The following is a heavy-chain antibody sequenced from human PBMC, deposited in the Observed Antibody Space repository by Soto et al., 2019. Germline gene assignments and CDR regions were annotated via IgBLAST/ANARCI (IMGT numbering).Heavy chain of an antibody. CDR1: GFTVSSYA. CDR3: AMRRYSTRWDYLYY. CDR2: ISANT. J-gene: IGHJ4*02. D-gene: IGHD6-13*01. V-gene: IGHV3-23*01. Sequence: EMQLLESGGGLVQAGGSLRLSCAASGFTVSSYALNWVRQAPGKGLEWVSGISANTYYADSVKGRFNISRDTAKSTLYLQMNSLRADDSAIYFCAMRRYSTRWDYLYYWGQGTLGTVSS.